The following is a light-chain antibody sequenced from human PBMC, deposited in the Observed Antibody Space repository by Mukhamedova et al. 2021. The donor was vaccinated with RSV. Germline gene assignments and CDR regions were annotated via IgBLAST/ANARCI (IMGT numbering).Light chain of an antibody. V-gene: IGLV2-8*01. J-gene: IGLJ2*01. CDR2: XXN. Sequence: YKYVSWYQQLPGXXXXLVIXXXNXXPSGVPDRFSGSXXGNTASLTVSGLQAEDEADYFFSSYSGNHLLLFGGGSKLTVL. CDR3: SSYSGNHLLL. CDR1: YKY.